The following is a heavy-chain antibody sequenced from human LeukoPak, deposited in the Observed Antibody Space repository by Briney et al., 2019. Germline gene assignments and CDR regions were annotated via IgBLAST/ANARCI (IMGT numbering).Heavy chain of an antibody. J-gene: IGHJ5*02. Sequence: GGSLRLSCAASGFTFDDYAMHWVRQAPGKGLEWVSGISWNSGSIGYADPVKGRFTISRDNAKNSLYLQMNSLRAEDMALYYCAKGTTIFASSWFDPWGQGTLVTVSS. V-gene: IGHV3-9*03. CDR3: AKGTTIFASSWFDP. D-gene: IGHD3-3*01. CDR2: ISWNSGSI. CDR1: GFTFDDYA.